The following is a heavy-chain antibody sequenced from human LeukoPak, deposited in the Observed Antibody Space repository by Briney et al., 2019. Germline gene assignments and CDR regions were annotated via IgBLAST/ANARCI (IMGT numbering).Heavy chain of an antibody. V-gene: IGHV3-21*01. CDR2: ISSSSSYI. D-gene: IGHD6-6*01. CDR3: ARGRSSGFFDY. CDR1: GFTFSSYW. J-gene: IGHJ4*02. Sequence: GGSLRLSCAASGFTFSSYWMSWVRQAPGKGLEWVSSISSSSSYIYYADSVKGRFTISRDNAKNSLYLQMNSLRAEDTAVYYCARGRSSGFFDYWGQGTLVTVSS.